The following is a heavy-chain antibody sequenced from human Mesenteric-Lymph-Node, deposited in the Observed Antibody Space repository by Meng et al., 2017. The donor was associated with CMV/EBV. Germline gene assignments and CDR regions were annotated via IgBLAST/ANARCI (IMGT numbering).Heavy chain of an antibody. D-gene: IGHD2-2*01. J-gene: IGHJ3*02. CDR1: GYTFTSYG. Sequence: ASVKVSCKASGYTFTSYGISWVRQAPGQGLEWMGWINTYNGDTRYAQKLQGRVTMTTDTSTTTAYMELRSLTSDDTAVYYCAREGADCSTASCYSGLDAFDIWGQGTLVTVSS. V-gene: IGHV1-18*01. CDR3: AREGADCSTASCYSGLDAFDI. CDR2: INTYNGDT.